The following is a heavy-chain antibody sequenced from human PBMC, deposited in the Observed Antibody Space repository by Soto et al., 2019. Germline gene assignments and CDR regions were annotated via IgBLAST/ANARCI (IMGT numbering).Heavy chain of an antibody. V-gene: IGHV3-74*01. Sequence: EVQLVESGGDLVQPGGSLRLSCTASGFTFSMYWMHWVRQVPGKGPEWGSRISDDGSRADYADSVKGRFTISRDNAKNTLYLEMHVLRADDTAVYYCTRGPRPSSVGTGAFWGQGTPVTVSS. CDR2: ISDDGSRA. J-gene: IGHJ4*02. D-gene: IGHD3-10*01. CDR1: GFTFSMYW. CDR3: TRGPRPSSVGTGAF.